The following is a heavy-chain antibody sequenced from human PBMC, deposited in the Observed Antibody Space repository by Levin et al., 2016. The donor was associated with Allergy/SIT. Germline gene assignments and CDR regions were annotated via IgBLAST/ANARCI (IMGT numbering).Heavy chain of an antibody. CDR1: GFSLSDHY. J-gene: IGHJ4*02. V-gene: IGHV3-72*01. D-gene: IGHD7-27*01. Sequence: GESLKISCAVSGFSLSDHYMDWVRQAPGKGLEWVGRSKNKANHYTTEYAASVKGRFTISRDDSKNSLYLQMNSLKIEDMAVYYCADVGSATGGYWGQGTLVTVSS. CDR2: SKNKANHYTT. CDR3: ADVGSATGGY.